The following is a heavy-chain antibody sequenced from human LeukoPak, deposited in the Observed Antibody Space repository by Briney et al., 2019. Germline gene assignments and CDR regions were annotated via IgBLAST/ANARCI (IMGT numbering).Heavy chain of an antibody. Sequence: GGSLRLSCAASGFTFSSCGMHWVRQAPGKGLEWVAVISYDGSNKYYADSVKGRFTISRDNSKNTLYLQMNSLRAEDTAVYYCAKDSSYYYDSNGYFDYWGQGTLVTVSS. CDR2: ISYDGSNK. CDR1: GFTFSSCG. D-gene: IGHD3-22*01. V-gene: IGHV3-30*18. CDR3: AKDSSYYYDSNGYFDY. J-gene: IGHJ4*02.